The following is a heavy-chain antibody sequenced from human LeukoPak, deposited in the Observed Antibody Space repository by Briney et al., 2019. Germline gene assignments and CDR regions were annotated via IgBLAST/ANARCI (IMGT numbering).Heavy chain of an antibody. CDR2: IKQDGGEK. J-gene: IGHJ4*02. D-gene: IGHD3-3*01. V-gene: IGHV3-7*01. CDR1: GFTFNTYR. CDR3: ARGIFGVVTTYFDY. Sequence: GGSLRLSCAASGFTFNTYRMNWVRQAPGKGLECVANIKQDGGEKYYVDSVKGRFTISSDNAKNSLYLQMNSLRAEDTAVYYCARGIFGVVTTYFDYWGQGTLVTVSS.